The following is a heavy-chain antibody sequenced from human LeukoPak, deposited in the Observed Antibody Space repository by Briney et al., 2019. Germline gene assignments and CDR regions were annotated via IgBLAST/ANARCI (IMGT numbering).Heavy chain of an antibody. V-gene: IGHV3-20*04. D-gene: IGHD3-22*01. J-gene: IGHJ4*02. Sequence: GGSLRLSCAASGFNFDDYVMTWVRHAPGKGLEWVSGINWNGGSRGYADSVKGRFTISRDNAKNSLYLQMNSLRAEDTAVYYCARDGLYYDSSGYFDYWGQGTLVTVSS. CDR1: GFNFDDYV. CDR2: INWNGGSR. CDR3: ARDGLYYDSSGYFDY.